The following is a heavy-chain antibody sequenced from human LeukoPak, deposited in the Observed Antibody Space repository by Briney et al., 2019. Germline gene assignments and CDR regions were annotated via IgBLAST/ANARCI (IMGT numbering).Heavy chain of an antibody. CDR3: ARAKPYYYDSSVSLFYYYYGMDV. CDR2: IYYSGST. Sequence: SQTLSLTCTVSGGSISSGGYYWSWIRQHPGKGLEWIGYIYYSGSTYYNPSLKSRVTISLDTSKNKFSLKLSSVTAADTAVYYCARAKPYYYDSSVSLFYYYYGMDVWGQGTTVTVSS. J-gene: IGHJ6*02. D-gene: IGHD3-22*01. V-gene: IGHV4-31*03. CDR1: GGSISSGGYY.